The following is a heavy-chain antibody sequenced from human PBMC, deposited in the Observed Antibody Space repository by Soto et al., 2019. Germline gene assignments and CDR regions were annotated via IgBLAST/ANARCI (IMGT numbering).Heavy chain of an antibody. CDR1: GFTFSSYG. Sequence: QVQLVESGGGVVQPGRSLRLSCAASGFTFSSYGMHWVRQAPGKGLEWVAVISYDGSNKYYADSVKGRFTISRDNSKNTLYLQMNSLRAEDTAVYYCAKEPIKERLVVVAAQIDYWGQGTLVTVSS. D-gene: IGHD2-15*01. J-gene: IGHJ4*02. V-gene: IGHV3-30*18. CDR3: AKEPIKERLVVVAAQIDY. CDR2: ISYDGSNK.